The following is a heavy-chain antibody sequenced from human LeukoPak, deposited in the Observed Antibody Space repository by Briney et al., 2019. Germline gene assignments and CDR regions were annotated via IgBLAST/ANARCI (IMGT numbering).Heavy chain of an antibody. Sequence: GGSLRLSCAASGFTFSSYAMSWVRQAPGKGLEWVSGISWNSGSIGYADSVKGRFTISRDNAKNALYLQMNSLRAEDMALYYCAKERGSGSYYLHDAFDIWGQGTMVTASS. CDR3: AKERGSGSYYLHDAFDI. D-gene: IGHD1-26*01. CDR2: ISWNSGSI. V-gene: IGHV3-9*03. J-gene: IGHJ3*02. CDR1: GFTFSSYA.